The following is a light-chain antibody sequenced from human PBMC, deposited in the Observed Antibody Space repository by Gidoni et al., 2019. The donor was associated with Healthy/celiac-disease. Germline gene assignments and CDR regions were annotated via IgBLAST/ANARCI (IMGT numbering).Light chain of an antibody. J-gene: IGKJ2*01. Sequence: IVMTQSLDSLAVSLGERATINCKSSQSVLYSSNNKNYLAWYQQKPGQPPKLLIYCASTRESGVPDRFSGSGSGTDFTLTISSLQAEDVAVYYCQQYYSTPYTFGQGTKLEIK. V-gene: IGKV4-1*01. CDR3: QQYYSTPYT. CDR1: QSVLYSSNNKNY. CDR2: CAS.